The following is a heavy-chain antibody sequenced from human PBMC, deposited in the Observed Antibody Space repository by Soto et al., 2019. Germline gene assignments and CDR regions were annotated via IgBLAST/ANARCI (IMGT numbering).Heavy chain of an antibody. D-gene: IGHD4-17*01. Sequence: GASVKVSCKASGYTFTSYGISWVRQAPGQGLEWMGWISAYNGNTNYAQKLQGRVTMTTDTSTSTAYMELRSLRSDDTAVYYCAREGAYGGNGDYYYYGMDVWGQGTTVTVSS. CDR3: AREGAYGGNGDYYYYGMDV. CDR2: ISAYNGNT. CDR1: GYTFTSYG. J-gene: IGHJ6*02. V-gene: IGHV1-18*01.